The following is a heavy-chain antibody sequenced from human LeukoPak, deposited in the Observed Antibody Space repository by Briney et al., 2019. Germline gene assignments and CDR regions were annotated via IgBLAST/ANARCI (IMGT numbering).Heavy chain of an antibody. D-gene: IGHD3-9*01. CDR2: INHSGST. CDR3: AGTLRYFDWLSGGAFDI. J-gene: IGHJ3*02. V-gene: IGHV4-34*08. CDR1: GFTFSSYE. Sequence: GSLRLSCAASGFTFSSYEMNWVRQAPGKGLEWIGEINHSGSTNYNPSLKSRVTISVDTSKNQFSLKLSSVTAADTAVYYCAGTLRYFDWLSGGAFDIWGQGTMVTVSS.